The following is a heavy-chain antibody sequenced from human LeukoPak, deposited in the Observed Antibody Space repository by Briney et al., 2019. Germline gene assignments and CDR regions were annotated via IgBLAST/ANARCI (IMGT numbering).Heavy chain of an antibody. CDR2: IKQDASEE. V-gene: IGHV3-7*01. D-gene: IGHD1-26*01. CDR1: GFTFAGYW. J-gene: IGHJ4*02. Sequence: GGSLRLSCAASGFTFAGYWISWVRQAPGKGLECVANIKQDASEEYYVDSVKGRFTISRDNAKNSLYLQMNSLRAEDTAVYYCVRDRGRASVDYWGQGTLVTVSS. CDR3: VRDRGRASVDY.